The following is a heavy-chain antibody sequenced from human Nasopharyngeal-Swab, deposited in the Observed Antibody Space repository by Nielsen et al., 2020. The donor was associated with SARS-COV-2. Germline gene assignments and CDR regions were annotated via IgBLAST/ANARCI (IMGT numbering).Heavy chain of an antibody. CDR1: GYTFTSYG. V-gene: IGHV1-18*01. Sequence: ASVKVSCKASGYTFTSYGISWVRQAPGQGLEWMGWISAYNGNTNYAQKLQGRVTMTTDTSTSTAYMELRSLRSADTAVYYCARDDSSNYDFWSGYYTSFDYWGHGTLVNVAS. CDR3: ARDDSSNYDFWSGYYTSFDY. J-gene: IGHJ4*01. CDR2: ISAYNGNT. D-gene: IGHD3-3*01.